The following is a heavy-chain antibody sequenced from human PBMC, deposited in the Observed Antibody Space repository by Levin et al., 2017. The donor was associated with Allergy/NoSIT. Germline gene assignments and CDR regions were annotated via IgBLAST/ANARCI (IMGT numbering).Heavy chain of an antibody. V-gene: IGHV3-23*01. J-gene: IGHJ5*02. CDR3: AKVPYSSSWYFGFDP. D-gene: IGHD6-13*01. CDR2: ISGSGGST. Sequence: GGSLRLSCAASGFTFSSYAMSWVRQAPGKGLEWVSAISGSGGSTYYADSVKGRFTISRDNSKNTLYLQMNSLRAEDTAVYYCAKVPYSSSWYFGFDPWGQGTLVTVSS. CDR1: GFTFSSYA.